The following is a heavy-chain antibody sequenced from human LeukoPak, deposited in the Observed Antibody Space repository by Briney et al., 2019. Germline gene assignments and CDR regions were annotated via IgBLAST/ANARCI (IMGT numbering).Heavy chain of an antibody. D-gene: IGHD3-16*01. J-gene: IGHJ3*02. Sequence: GGSLRLSCAASGFTFSSYWMHWVRQAPGEGLVWVARITSDGSSASHADSVKGRFTISRDNAKNTLYLQMNSLRVEDTAVYYCARDYAVGESFDIWGQGTLVTVSS. V-gene: IGHV3-74*01. CDR1: GFTFSSYW. CDR3: ARDYAVGESFDI. CDR2: ITSDGSSA.